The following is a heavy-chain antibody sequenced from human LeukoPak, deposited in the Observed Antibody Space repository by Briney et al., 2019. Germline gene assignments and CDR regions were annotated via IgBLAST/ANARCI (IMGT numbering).Heavy chain of an antibody. V-gene: IGHV3-7*01. CDR3: ARSGSGWYEGFDY. J-gene: IGHJ4*02. D-gene: IGHD6-19*01. CDR1: GFTFSSYW. CDR2: IKQDGSEK. Sequence: GGSLRLSCAASGFTFSSYWMSWVRQAPGKGLEWVANIKQDGSEKYYVDSVKGRFTISRDNSKNTLYLQMNSLRAEDTAVYYCARSGSGWYEGFDYWGQGTLVTVSS.